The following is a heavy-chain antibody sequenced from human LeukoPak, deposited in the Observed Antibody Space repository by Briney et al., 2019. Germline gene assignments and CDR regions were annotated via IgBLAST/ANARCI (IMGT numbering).Heavy chain of an antibody. CDR3: ARGLPGGSRSFDY. D-gene: IGHD6-13*01. CDR2: INHSGST. Sequence: SETLSLTCAVYGGSYSGYYGRGLRQPPGKGLEWIGEINHSGSTNYNPSLKSRVTISVDTSKNQFSLKLSSVTAADTTVYYCARGLPGGSRSFDYWGQGTLVTVSS. V-gene: IGHV4-34*01. J-gene: IGHJ4*02. CDR1: GGSYSGYY.